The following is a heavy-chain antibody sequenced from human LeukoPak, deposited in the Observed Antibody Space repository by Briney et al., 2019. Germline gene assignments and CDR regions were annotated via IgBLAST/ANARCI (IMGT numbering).Heavy chain of an antibody. CDR2: IYTSGST. CDR3: ARGGNWFDP. D-gene: IGHD3-10*01. J-gene: IGHJ5*02. Sequence: SETLSLTCTVSGGSISSGGHYWSWIRQPAGKGLEWIGRIYTSGSTNYNPSLKSRVTISVDTSKNQFSLKLSSVTAADTAVYYCARGGNWFDPWGQGTLVTVSS. CDR1: GGSISSGGHY. V-gene: IGHV4-61*02.